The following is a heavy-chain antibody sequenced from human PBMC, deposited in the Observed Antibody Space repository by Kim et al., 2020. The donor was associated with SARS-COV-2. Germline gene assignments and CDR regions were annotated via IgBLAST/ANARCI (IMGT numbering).Heavy chain of an antibody. CDR3: TKDISAGGVDV. J-gene: IGHJ6*01. D-gene: IGHD6-13*01. CDR2: IYWNGDRK. Sequence: GGSLRLSCEASGFSVNDHAMHWVRQAPGKGLEWVSGIYWNGDRKDYADSVKGRFITSRDNAKNSLYLQMNSLRSEDTASYYCTKDISAGGVDVWGRVTTVTVSA. V-gene: IGHV3-9*01. CDR1: GFSVNDHA.